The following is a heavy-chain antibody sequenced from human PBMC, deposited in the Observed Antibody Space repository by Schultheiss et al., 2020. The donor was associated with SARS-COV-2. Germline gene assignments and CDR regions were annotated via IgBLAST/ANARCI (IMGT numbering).Heavy chain of an antibody. CDR2: IWYDGSNK. CDR3: ARGTGGAPYYYGMDV. CDR1: GFTFDDYA. V-gene: IGHV3-33*08. Sequence: GGSLRLSCAASGFTFDDYAMHWVRQATGKGLEWVAVIWYDGSNKYYADSVKGRFTISRDNSKNTLYLQMNSLRDEDTAVYYCARGTGGAPYYYGMDVWGQGTTVTVSS. J-gene: IGHJ6*02. D-gene: IGHD2-8*02.